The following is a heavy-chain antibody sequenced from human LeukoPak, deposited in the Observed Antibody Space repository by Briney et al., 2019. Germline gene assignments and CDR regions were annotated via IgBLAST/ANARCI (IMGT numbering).Heavy chain of an antibody. CDR3: ARAYYDSSGYYYVYFDY. J-gene: IGHJ4*02. D-gene: IGHD3-22*01. CDR2: IKHDGSEK. CDR1: RFTFGSYW. V-gene: IGHV3-7*01. Sequence: GRSLRLSCAASRFTFGSYWMSWVRQAPGKGLEWVANIKHDGSEKYYVDSVKGRFTISRDNAKNSLYLQMNSLRAEDTAVYYCARAYYDSSGYYYVYFDYWGQGTLVTVSS.